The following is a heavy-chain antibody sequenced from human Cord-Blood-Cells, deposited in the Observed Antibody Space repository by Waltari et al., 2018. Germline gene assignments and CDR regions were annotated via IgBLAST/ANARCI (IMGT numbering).Heavy chain of an antibody. CDR3: ARELYDFWSGYYTEGYYYYYMDV. V-gene: IGHV3-53*01. CDR2: IYSGGST. Sequence: DVQLVAYAGGLIQPGWSLRLSCAAFGFTVSSTSMSWVRQAPGKGLEWVSVIYSGGSTYYADSVKGRFTISRDNSKNTLYLQMNSLRAEDTAVYYCARELYDFWSGYYTEGYYYYYMDVWGKGTTVTVSS. J-gene: IGHJ6*03. D-gene: IGHD3-3*01. CDR1: GFTVSSTS.